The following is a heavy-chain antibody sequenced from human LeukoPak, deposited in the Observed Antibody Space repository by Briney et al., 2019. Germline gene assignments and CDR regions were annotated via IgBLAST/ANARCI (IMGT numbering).Heavy chain of an antibody. J-gene: IGHJ5*02. CDR2: ISGSGVST. Sequence: PGGSLRLSCAASGFTFSSYAMAWVRQAPGKGLEWVSTISGSGVSTYYADSVKGQFPISRDNSKNTLYLQMNSLRAEGTAVYYCAKEWQLRGGFDPWGQGTLVTVSS. D-gene: IGHD2-15*01. V-gene: IGHV3-23*01. CDR1: GFTFSSYA. CDR3: AKEWQLRGGFDP.